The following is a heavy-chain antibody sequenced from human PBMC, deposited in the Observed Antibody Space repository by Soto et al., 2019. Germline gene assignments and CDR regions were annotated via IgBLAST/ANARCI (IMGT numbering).Heavy chain of an antibody. D-gene: IGHD1-7*01. CDR1: GFTFSGSA. CDR2: IRSKANSYAT. V-gene: IGHV3-73*01. J-gene: IGHJ4*02. Sequence: GGSLRLSCAASGFTFSGSAMHWVRQASGKGLEWVGRIRSKANSYATAYAASVKGRFTISRDDSKNTAYLQMSSLRAEDTALYYCAKNQERELPRVIDFWGQGTLVTVSS. CDR3: AKNQERELPRVIDF.